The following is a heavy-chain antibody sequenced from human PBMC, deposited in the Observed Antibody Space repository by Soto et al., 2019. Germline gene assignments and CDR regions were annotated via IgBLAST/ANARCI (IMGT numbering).Heavy chain of an antibody. V-gene: IGHV1-46*03. J-gene: IGHJ3*02. CDR2: INPSGGST. CDR1: GYTFTSYY. D-gene: IGHD4-17*01. CDR3: AREGGYGDSKYHDAFDI. Sequence: GASVKVSCKASGYTFTSYYMHWVRQAPGQGLEWMGIINPSGGSTSYAQKFQGRVTMTRDTSTSTVYMELSSLRSEDTAVYYCAREGGYGDSKYHDAFDIWGQGTMVTVSS.